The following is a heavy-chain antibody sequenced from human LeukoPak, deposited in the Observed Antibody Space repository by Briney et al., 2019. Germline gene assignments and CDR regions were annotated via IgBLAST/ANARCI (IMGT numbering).Heavy chain of an antibody. Sequence: ASVKVSCKASGYTFTSYAMDWVRQAPGQSLEWMGWINAGSGNTKYSQKFQGRVTITRDTSASTAYMELSSLRSKDTAVYYCARVYGDYVDAFDIWGQGTMVTVSS. CDR1: GYTFTSYA. J-gene: IGHJ3*02. D-gene: IGHD4-17*01. CDR3: ARVYGDYVDAFDI. CDR2: INAGSGNT. V-gene: IGHV1-3*01.